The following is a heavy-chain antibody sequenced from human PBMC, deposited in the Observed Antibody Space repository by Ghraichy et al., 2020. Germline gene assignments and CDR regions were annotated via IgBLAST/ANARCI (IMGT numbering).Heavy chain of an antibody. CDR1: GGSINIDH. V-gene: IGHV4-59*01. CDR2: TYYSRTT. D-gene: IGHD4-17*01. CDR3: ARSLSGLDSGDS. Sequence: SETLSLICDVSGGSINIDHWSWIRQPPGKGLEWVGYTYYSRTTSYNPSLESRVTISLDTSRNQFSLKLTSVTAADTAVYYCARSLSGLDSGDSWGPGTLVTVSS. J-gene: IGHJ4*02.